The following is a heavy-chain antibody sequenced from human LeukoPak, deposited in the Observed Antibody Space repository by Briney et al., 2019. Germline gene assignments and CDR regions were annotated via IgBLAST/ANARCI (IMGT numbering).Heavy chain of an antibody. Sequence: GGSLRLSCAASGFTFSSYGMSWVRQAPGKGLEWVSAITATSSSTHDADSVQGRFTISRDNAKNSLYLQMNSLRAEDTAVYYRAELGITMIGGVWGKGTTVTISS. V-gene: IGHV3-23*01. CDR3: AELGITMIGGV. D-gene: IGHD3-10*02. CDR1: GFTFSSYG. J-gene: IGHJ6*04. CDR2: ITATSSST.